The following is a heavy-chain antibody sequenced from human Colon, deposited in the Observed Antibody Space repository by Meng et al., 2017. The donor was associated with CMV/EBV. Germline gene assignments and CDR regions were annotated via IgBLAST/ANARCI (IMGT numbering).Heavy chain of an antibody. J-gene: IGHJ4*02. D-gene: IGHD4-11*01. Sequence: LSLTCTVSGGSISNGGYYWSWIRQHPGKGLEWIGYIYYSGSTCYNPSLKSRVTISVDTSKNQFSLNLSSVTAADTAVYYCARGGTVTNAAYWGQGTLVTVSS. CDR1: GGSISNGGYY. V-gene: IGHV4-31*03. CDR2: IYYSGST. CDR3: ARGGTVTNAAY.